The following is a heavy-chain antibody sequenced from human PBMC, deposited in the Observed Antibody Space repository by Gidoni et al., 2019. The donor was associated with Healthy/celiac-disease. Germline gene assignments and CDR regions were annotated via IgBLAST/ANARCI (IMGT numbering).Heavy chain of an antibody. CDR1: GYTFTRYY. CDR3: AKDGAGTKPYYYYYGMDV. J-gene: IGHJ6*02. V-gene: IGHV1-2*02. Sequence: QVQRVQSGAEVKKSGASAKFSCKPSGYTFTRYYMLWVRQAPGQGLEWLGWINPNSGGANYAQEFQGRVTMTRETSISTAYMELSRLGSDDTAVYYCAKDGAGTKPYYYYYGMDVWGQGTTVTVSS. CDR2: INPNSGGA. D-gene: IGHD1-7*01.